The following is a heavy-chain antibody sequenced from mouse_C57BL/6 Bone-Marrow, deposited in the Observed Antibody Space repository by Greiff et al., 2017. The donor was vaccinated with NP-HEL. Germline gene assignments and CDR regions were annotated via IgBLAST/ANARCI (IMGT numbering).Heavy chain of an antibody. CDR2: INYDGSST. Sequence: EVQLQESEGGLVQPGSSMKLSCTASGFTFSDYYMAWVRQVPEKGLEWVGNINYDGSSTYYLDSLKSRFIISRDNAKNILYLQMSSLKSEDTATYYCARVEEQLTFAYWGQGTLVTVSA. J-gene: IGHJ3*01. V-gene: IGHV5-16*01. CDR1: GFTFSDYY. CDR3: ARVEEQLTFAY. D-gene: IGHD3-2*02.